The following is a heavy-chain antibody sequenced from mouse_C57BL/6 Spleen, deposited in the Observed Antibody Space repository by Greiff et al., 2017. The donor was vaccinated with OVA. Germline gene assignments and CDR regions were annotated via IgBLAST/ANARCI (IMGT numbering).Heavy chain of an antibody. CDR1: GYAFTNYL. D-gene: IGHD1-1*01. CDR3: ATHYYGSSQFAY. V-gene: IGHV1-54*01. J-gene: IGHJ3*01. Sequence: QVQLQQSGAELVRPGTSVKVSCKASGYAFTNYLIEWVKQRPGQGLEWIGVINPGSGGTNYNEKFKGKATLTADKSSSTAYMQLSSLTSEDSAVYFCATHYYGSSQFAYWGQGTLVTVSA. CDR2: INPGSGGT.